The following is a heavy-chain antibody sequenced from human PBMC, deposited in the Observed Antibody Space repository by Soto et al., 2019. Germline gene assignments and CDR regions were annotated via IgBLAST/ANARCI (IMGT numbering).Heavy chain of an antibody. D-gene: IGHD2-2*01. CDR1: GGSIRSSGYY. J-gene: IGHJ1*01. Sequence: QVQLQESGPGLLKPSENLSLTCTVSGGSIRSSGYYWGWISQPPGKGLEWIGSIFYRGSTDYNPSLTSPVTLSVDTSNNQYSLSLSSVTAAYTAGAYCARHATYCSNNGCYEFESWGQGTLVTVSS. V-gene: IGHV4-39*01. CDR3: ARHATYCSNNGCYEFES. CDR2: IFYRGST.